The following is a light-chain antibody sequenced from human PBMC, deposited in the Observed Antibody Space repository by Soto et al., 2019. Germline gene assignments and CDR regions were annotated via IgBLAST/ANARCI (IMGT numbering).Light chain of an antibody. Sequence: QSVLTQPPSVSAAPGQKVTITCSVSSSSIGNNYVSWYQHLPGTAPKLLIYDNNKRPSGIPDRFSGTKSGTSATLGITGLQTGDEADYYCATWDSSLIAGVFGGGTKLTVL. CDR1: SSSIGNNY. CDR2: DNN. CDR3: ATWDSSLIAGV. V-gene: IGLV1-51*01. J-gene: IGLJ2*01.